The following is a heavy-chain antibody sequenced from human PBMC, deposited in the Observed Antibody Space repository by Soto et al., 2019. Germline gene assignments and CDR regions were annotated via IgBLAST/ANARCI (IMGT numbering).Heavy chain of an antibody. V-gene: IGHV3-23*01. Sequence: SLRLSCVASGFPFSSYAMSWARQTPGKGLEWVSGISGSGGRTYYADSVKGRFTISRDNSNNTLSLQMHILRVEDTAVYFCAKGGYYSLFDIWGQGTVVTVSS. D-gene: IGHD3-16*01. CDR2: ISGSGGRT. CDR1: GFPFSSYA. CDR3: AKGGYYSLFDI. J-gene: IGHJ3*02.